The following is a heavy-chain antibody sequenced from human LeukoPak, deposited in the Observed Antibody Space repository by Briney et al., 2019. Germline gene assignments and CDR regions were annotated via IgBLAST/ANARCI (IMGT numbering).Heavy chain of an antibody. Sequence: GGSLRLSCAASGLNVSSSYMSWVRQAPGKGLEWVANIKQDGSEKYYVDSVKGRFTISRDNAKNSLYLQMNSLRAEDTAVYYCARDDGVGAFDIWGQGTMVTVSS. CDR3: ARDDGVGAFDI. CDR1: GLNVSSSY. V-gene: IGHV3-7*01. D-gene: IGHD3-3*01. CDR2: IKQDGSEK. J-gene: IGHJ3*02.